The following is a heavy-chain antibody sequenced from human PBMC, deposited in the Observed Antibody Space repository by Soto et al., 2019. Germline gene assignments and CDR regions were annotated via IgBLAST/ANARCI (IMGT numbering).Heavy chain of an antibody. CDR2: ISYDASNK. V-gene: IGHV3-30-3*01. D-gene: IGHD6-13*01. CDR3: ARWVYAFAY. Sequence: QVQLVESGGGVVQPGRSLRLSCAASGFTFSTYAMNWVRQAPGKGLEWVAAISYDASNKYYAGSVKGRFTISRDNYKNTLYLPMNSLRTEDTAMYYCARWVYAFAYWGQGTLVTVYS. J-gene: IGHJ4*02. CDR1: GFTFSTYA.